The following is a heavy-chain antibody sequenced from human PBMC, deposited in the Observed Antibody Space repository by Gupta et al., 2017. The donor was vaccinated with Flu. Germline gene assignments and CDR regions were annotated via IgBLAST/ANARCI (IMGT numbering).Heavy chain of an antibody. J-gene: IGHJ4*02. CDR1: GFSFSNYE. CDR3: ARGQVVALLDY. V-gene: IGHV3-48*03. D-gene: IGHD3-22*01. CDR2: ISSSGTTI. Sequence: EVQLVESGGGLVQPGGSLRLSCAASGFSFSNYEMNWVRQAPGKGLEWISHISSSGTTIYYADSVKGRLTISRDNAQNSLYLQMNSLRAEDTAVYYCARGQVVALLDYWGQGTPVTVSS.